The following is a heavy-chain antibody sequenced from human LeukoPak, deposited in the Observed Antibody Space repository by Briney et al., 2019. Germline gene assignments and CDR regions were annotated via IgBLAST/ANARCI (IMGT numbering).Heavy chain of an antibody. CDR1: GYIFTSHA. CDR2: VNVGNGDT. J-gene: IGHJ4*02. CDR3: ARRLYGSGNNPFDH. Sequence: GASVKLSCKASGYIFTSHAMHWVRQAPGQGLEWMGWVNVGNGDTKYSQNFQGRVTITRDTSANTAYMELSSLTTEDTAVYYCARRLYGSGNNPFDHWGQGTQVIVSS. D-gene: IGHD3-10*01. V-gene: IGHV1-3*01.